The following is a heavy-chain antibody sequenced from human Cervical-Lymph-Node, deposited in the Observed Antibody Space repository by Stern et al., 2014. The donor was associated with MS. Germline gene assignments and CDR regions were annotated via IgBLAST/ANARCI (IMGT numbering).Heavy chain of an antibody. CDR3: AKDLGRGVVVVPLYGLDV. CDR1: GFTFSTYA. CDR2: TSDSGVYT. V-gene: IGHV3-23*01. Sequence: EVQLLESGGGLVQPGGSLRLSCAASGFTFSTYAFSWVRQAQGKGLAGASRTSDSGVYTYYADSVKGRFTISRDNSKSMLYLEMQSLRAEDTAVYHCAKDLGRGVVVVPLYGLDVWGQGTTVTVSS. J-gene: IGHJ6*02. D-gene: IGHD2-2*01.